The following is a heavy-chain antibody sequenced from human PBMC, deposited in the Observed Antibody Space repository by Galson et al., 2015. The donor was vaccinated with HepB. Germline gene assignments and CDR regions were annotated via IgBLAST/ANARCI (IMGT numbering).Heavy chain of an antibody. J-gene: IGHJ2*01. CDR1: GFTFSGSA. Sequence: SLRLSCAASGFTFSGSAMHWVRQASGKGLEWVGRIRSKANSYATAYAASVKGRFTISRDDSKNTAYLQMNSLKTEDTAVYYCTRRSVTPFAGSRWYFDLWGRGTLVTVSS. D-gene: IGHD1-14*01. CDR2: IRSKANSYAT. V-gene: IGHV3-73*01. CDR3: TRRSVTPFAGSRWYFDL.